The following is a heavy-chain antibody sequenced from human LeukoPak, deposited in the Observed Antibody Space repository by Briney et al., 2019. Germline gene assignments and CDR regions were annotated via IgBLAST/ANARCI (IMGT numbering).Heavy chain of an antibody. Sequence: GGSLRLSCAASGFTFSSYGMHWVRQAPGKGLEWVAVIWYDGSNKYYADSVKGRFTISRDNSKNTLYLQMNSLRAEDTAVYYCAKEGDSSGYLATYYFDYWGQGTLVTVSS. J-gene: IGHJ4*02. D-gene: IGHD3-22*01. V-gene: IGHV3-33*06. CDR3: AKEGDSSGYLATYYFDY. CDR2: IWYDGSNK. CDR1: GFTFSSYG.